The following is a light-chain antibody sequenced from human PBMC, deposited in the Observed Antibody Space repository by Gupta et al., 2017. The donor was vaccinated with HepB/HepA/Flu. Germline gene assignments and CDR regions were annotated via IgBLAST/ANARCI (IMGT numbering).Light chain of an antibody. Sequence: QSALTPPASVSGSPGQAITISCTGISSDPGGFSYVSWSQQLPGTAPKFIIYDVTDRPSGVSHRFSGSRSGNTASLTISGVQADDEGYYYCSSYAGTNTVMFRGGTKLTVL. J-gene: IGLJ3*02. CDR1: SSDPGGFSY. V-gene: IGLV2-14*03. CDR2: DVT. CDR3: SSYAGTNTVM.